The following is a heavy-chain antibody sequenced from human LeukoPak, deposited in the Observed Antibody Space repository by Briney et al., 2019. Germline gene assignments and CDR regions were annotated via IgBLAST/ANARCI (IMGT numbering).Heavy chain of an antibody. CDR2: IVPILSTT. CDR3: ARVVAHDYGGNSGLNMDV. D-gene: IGHD4-23*01. CDR1: GGSFSNYA. V-gene: IGHV1-69*13. Sequence: ASVKVSCKASGGSFSNYAISWVRQAPGQGLEWMGGIVPILSTTNYARKFQGRVTMTAGESTSTAYMELSSLRSEDTAVYYCARVVAHDYGGNSGLNMDVWGQGTTVTVSS. J-gene: IGHJ6*02.